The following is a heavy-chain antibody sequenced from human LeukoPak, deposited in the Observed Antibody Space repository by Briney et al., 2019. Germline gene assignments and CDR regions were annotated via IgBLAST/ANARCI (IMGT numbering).Heavy chain of an antibody. D-gene: IGHD6-13*01. J-gene: IGHJ4*02. CDR3: ARPSKAGYSSSWYGF. CDR1: GYTFTSYY. V-gene: IGHV1-46*01. CDR2: INPSGGST. Sequence: ASVKVSCKASGYTFTSYYMHWVRQAPGQGLEWMGLINPSGGSTNYAQKFQGRVTMTRDTSTSTVYMELSSLRSEDTAVYYCARPSKAGYSSSWYGFWGQGTLVTVSS.